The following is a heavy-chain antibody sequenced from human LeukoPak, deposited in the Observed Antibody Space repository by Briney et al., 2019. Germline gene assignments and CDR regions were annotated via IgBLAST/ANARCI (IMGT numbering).Heavy chain of an antibody. D-gene: IGHD3-9*01. CDR2: ISYDGSNK. V-gene: IGHV3-30*18. CDR3: AKDRYGSAGY. Sequence: GGSLRLSCAASGFTFSSYGMHWVRQAPGKGLEWVAVISYDGSNKYYADSAKGRFTISRDNSRNTLYLQMNSLRAEDTAVYYCAKDRYGSAGYWGQGTLVTVSS. J-gene: IGHJ4*02. CDR1: GFTFSSYG.